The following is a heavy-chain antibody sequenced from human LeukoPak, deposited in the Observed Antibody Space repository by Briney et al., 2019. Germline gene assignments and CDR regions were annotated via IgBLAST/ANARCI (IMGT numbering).Heavy chain of an antibody. V-gene: IGHV3-9*01. CDR2: ISWNSGSI. D-gene: IGHD6-13*01. J-gene: IGHJ4*02. CDR1: GLTFDDYA. CDR3: AKDSSSSWYRDFDY. Sequence: GGSLRLTCAASGLTFDDYAMHWVRQAPGKGLEWVSGISWNSGSIGYADSVKGRFTISRDNAKNSLYLQMNSLRAEDTAFYYCAKDSSSSWYRDFDYWGQGTLVTVSS.